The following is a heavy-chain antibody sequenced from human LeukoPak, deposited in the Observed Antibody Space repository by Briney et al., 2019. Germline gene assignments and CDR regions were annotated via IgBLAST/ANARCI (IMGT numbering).Heavy chain of an antibody. D-gene: IGHD3-22*01. CDR1: GYTFTGYY. Sequence: ASVKVSCKASGYTFTGYYMHWVRQAPGQGLEWMGRINPNSGGTNYAQKFQGRVTMTRDTSISTAYMELSRLRSDDTAVYYCAYDSSGDPVAAFDYWGQGTLVTVSS. CDR3: AYDSSGDPVAAFDY. V-gene: IGHV1-2*06. CDR2: INPNSGGT. J-gene: IGHJ4*02.